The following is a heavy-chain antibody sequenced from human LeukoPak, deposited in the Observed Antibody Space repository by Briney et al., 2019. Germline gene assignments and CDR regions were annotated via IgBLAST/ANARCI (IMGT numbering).Heavy chain of an antibody. J-gene: IGHJ6*03. CDR2: ISAYNGNT. Sequence: ASVKVSCKAFGYTFTSNYMHWVRQAPGQGLEWMGWISAYNGNTNYAQKLQGRVTMTTDTSTSTAYMELRSLRSDDTAVYYCARELSSSWYRYYYYYYMDVWGKGTTVTVSS. D-gene: IGHD6-13*01. CDR3: ARELSSSWYRYYYYYYMDV. CDR1: GYTFTSNY. V-gene: IGHV1-18*04.